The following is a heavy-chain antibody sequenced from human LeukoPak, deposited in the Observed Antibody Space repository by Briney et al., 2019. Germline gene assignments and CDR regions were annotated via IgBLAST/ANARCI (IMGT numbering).Heavy chain of an antibody. CDR3: AREYYYDISGYAGSDY. D-gene: IGHD3-22*01. CDR1: GVTFSSFA. V-gene: IGHV3-30-3*01. Sequence: GRTPRLSCAASGVTFSSFAMHWVRQAPGHRLEWVAVISYDGSNKYYADSGKGRFTISRDNSKNTLYLQMNSLRAEDTAVYYCAREYYYDISGYAGSDYWGQGTLVTVSS. CDR2: ISYDGSNK. J-gene: IGHJ4*02.